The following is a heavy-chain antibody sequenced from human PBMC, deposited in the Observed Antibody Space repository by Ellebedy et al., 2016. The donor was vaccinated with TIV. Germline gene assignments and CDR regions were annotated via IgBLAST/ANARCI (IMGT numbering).Heavy chain of an antibody. V-gene: IGHV1-18*01. CDR1: GYTFTSYG. D-gene: IGHD3-22*01. CDR3: AEELGSSGFDF. Sequence: AASVKVSCKASGYTFTSYGISWVRQAPGQGLEWLGWISTYNGNTYYAQDLQGRVTMTTDTSTRTAYMELRSLRSDDTAVYYCAEELGSSGFDFWGQGTLVTVSS. CDR2: ISTYNGNT. J-gene: IGHJ4*02.